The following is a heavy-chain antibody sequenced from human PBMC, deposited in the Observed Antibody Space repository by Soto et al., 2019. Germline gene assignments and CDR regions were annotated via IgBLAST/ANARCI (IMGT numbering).Heavy chain of an antibody. V-gene: IGHV4-34*01. Sequence: PSETLSLTCAVYGGSFSGCYWSWIRQPPGKGLEWIGEINHSGSSNYNPSLKSRVTMSVDTSKNQFSLKLSSVTAADTAVYYCARSGSYYDSRAFDIWGQGTMVTVSS. J-gene: IGHJ3*02. CDR2: INHSGSS. CDR1: GGSFSGCY. CDR3: ARSGSYYDSRAFDI. D-gene: IGHD1-26*01.